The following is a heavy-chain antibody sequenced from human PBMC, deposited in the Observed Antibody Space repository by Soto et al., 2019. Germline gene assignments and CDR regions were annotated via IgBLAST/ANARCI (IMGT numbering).Heavy chain of an antibody. V-gene: IGHV4-59*01. D-gene: IGHD2-8*01. J-gene: IGHJ5*02. Sequence: QVQLQESGPGLVKPSETLSLTCTVSGGSISSYYWSWIRQPPGKGLEWIGYIYYSGSTNYNASLKSRVTISVDTSKNQFSLKLSSVTAADTAVYYCARDLTGYCTNGVCYTGWFDPWGQGTLVTVSS. CDR2: IYYSGST. CDR3: ARDLTGYCTNGVCYTGWFDP. CDR1: GGSISSYY.